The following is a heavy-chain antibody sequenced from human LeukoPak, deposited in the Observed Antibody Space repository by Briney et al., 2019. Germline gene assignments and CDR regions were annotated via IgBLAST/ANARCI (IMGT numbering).Heavy chain of an antibody. D-gene: IGHD4-17*01. Sequence: PSQTLSLTCTVSGGSISSGGYYWSWIRQHPGKGLEWIGYIYYSGSTYYNPSLKSRVTILVDTSKNQFSLKLSSVTAADTAVYYCAREDGDYGGNWFDPWGQGTLVTVSS. CDR2: IYYSGST. J-gene: IGHJ5*02. CDR1: GGSISSGGYY. V-gene: IGHV4-31*03. CDR3: AREDGDYGGNWFDP.